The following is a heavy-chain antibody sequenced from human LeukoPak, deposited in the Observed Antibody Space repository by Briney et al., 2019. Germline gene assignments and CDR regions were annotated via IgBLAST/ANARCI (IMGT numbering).Heavy chain of an antibody. V-gene: IGHV3-11*05. D-gene: IGHD3-16*01. CDR3: ARGGGGFDY. CDR2: ISSSSSCT. CDR1: GFTVSSNY. Sequence: GGSLRLSCAASGFTVSSNYMSWIRQAPGKGLEWVSYISSSSSCTNYADSVKGRFTISRDNAKNSLYLQMNSLRAEDTAVYYCARGGGGFDYWGQGTLVTVSS. J-gene: IGHJ4*02.